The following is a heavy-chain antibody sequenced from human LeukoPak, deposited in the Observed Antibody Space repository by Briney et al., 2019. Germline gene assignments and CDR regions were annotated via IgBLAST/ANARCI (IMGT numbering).Heavy chain of an antibody. CDR2: INPNSGGT. J-gene: IGHJ4*01. D-gene: IGHD5-18*01. CDR3: ARDKRPSWIHLWAPFDY. CDR1: GHTFTGYY. V-gene: IGHV1-2*02. Sequence: ASVKVSCKASGHTFTGYYMHWVRQAPGQGLEWMGWINPNSGGTNYAQKFQGRVTMTRDTSISTAYMDLSRLKSDDTAIYYCARDKRPSWIHLWAPFDYWGQGTLVTVSS.